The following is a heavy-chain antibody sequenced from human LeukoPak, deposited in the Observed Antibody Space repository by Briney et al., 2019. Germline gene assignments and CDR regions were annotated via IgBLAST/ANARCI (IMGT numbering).Heavy chain of an antibody. CDR3: ARDKNYRFDY. Sequence: GASVTVSFKASGYTFTINGISWVRQAPGKGLEWMGWISANSGNTNYAQKMQGRVTMTTETSSSTAYMELRNLRSDDTAVYYCARDKNYRFDYWGQGTLVTVSS. CDR2: ISANSGNT. J-gene: IGHJ4*02. V-gene: IGHV1-18*01. CDR1: GYTFTING. D-gene: IGHD5-24*01.